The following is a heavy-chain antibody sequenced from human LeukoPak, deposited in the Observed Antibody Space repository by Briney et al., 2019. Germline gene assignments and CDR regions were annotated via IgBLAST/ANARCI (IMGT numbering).Heavy chain of an antibody. Sequence: GSLRLSCAASGFTFSSYTMNWVRQAPGKGLEWVSSISSSSYIYYADSVKGRFTISRDNAKNSLYLQMNSLRAEDTAVHYCAREIHLDYWGQGTLVTVSS. V-gene: IGHV3-21*01. CDR2: ISSSSYI. CDR3: AREIHLDY. CDR1: GFTFSSYT. J-gene: IGHJ4*02.